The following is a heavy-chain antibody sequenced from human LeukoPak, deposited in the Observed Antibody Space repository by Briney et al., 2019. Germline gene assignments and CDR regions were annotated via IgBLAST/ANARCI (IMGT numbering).Heavy chain of an antibody. CDR1: GYTFTGYY. V-gene: IGHV1-2*02. D-gene: IGHD6-13*01. CDR3: ARGVVPIYIAAGDY. CDR2: INPNSGST. Sequence: ASVKVSCKASGYTFTGYYMHWVRQAPGQGLEWMGWINPNSGSTNYAQKFQGRVTMTRDTSISTAYMELSRLRSDDTAVYYCARGVVPIYIAAGDYWGQGTLVTVSS. J-gene: IGHJ4*02.